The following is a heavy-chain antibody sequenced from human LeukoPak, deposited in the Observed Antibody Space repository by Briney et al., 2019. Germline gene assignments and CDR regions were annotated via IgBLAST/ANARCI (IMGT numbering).Heavy chain of an antibody. CDR2: ISSNGGNT. V-gene: IGHV3-64D*06. D-gene: IGHD3-10*01. CDR3: VKTVYGTMVRGVITSPFDY. Sequence: PGGSLRLSCSASGFTFSSYAMHWVRQAPGKGLEYVSAISSNGGNTYYADSVKGRFTISRDNSKNTLYLQMSSLRAEDTAVYYCVKTVYGTMVRGVITSPFDYWGQGTLVTVSS. CDR1: GFTFSSYA. J-gene: IGHJ4*02.